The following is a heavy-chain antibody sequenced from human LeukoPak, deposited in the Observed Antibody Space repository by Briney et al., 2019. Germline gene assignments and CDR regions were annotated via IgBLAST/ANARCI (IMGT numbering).Heavy chain of an antibody. CDR2: IYSGGST. CDR3: ARFLVVAGGFDP. CDR1: GSSVSSNY. Sequence: GGSLRLSCAASGSSVSSNYMSWVRQAPGKGLEWVSVIYSGGSTYYADSVKGRFTISRDNSKNTLYLQMNSLRAEDTAVYYCARFLVVAGGFDPWGQGTLVTVSS. J-gene: IGHJ5*02. D-gene: IGHD2-15*01. V-gene: IGHV3-66*01.